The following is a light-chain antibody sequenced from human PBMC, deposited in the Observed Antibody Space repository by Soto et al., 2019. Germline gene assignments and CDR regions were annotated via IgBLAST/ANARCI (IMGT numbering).Light chain of an antibody. Sequence: DIQLTQSPSFLSASVGDRVTITCRASQGISSYFAWYQQKPGKAPKLLLYAVSTLQSGVPSRFSGSASGTDFTLTISSLQPEDFATYYCQQLNSYRLTFGGGTKVEIK. CDR3: QQLNSYRLT. J-gene: IGKJ4*01. V-gene: IGKV1-9*01. CDR1: QGISSY. CDR2: AVS.